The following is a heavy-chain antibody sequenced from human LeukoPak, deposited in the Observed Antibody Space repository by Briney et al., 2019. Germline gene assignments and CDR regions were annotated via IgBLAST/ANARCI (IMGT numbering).Heavy chain of an antibody. D-gene: IGHD2-15*01. Sequence: SVTVSCKSSVDTCSDYAISWVRQAPGPGLEWMGRIVPILRLANYAQKFQGRVTITADKSTSTVYMELSSLRSEDTAVYYCARVPQGGSNPNWFDPWGQGTLVTVSS. CDR2: IVPILRLA. V-gene: IGHV1-69*04. J-gene: IGHJ5*02. CDR1: VDTCSDYA. CDR3: ARVPQGGSNPNWFDP.